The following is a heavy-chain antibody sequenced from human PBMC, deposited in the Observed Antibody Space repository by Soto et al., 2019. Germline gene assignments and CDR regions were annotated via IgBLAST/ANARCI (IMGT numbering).Heavy chain of an antibody. Sequence: GGSLRLSCAASGFTFDDYAMHWVRQAPGKGLEWVSGISWNSGSIGYADSVKGRFTISRDNAKNSLYLQMNSLRAEDTALYYCAKGWWGGTTRGWFDPWGQGTLVTVSS. J-gene: IGHJ5*02. V-gene: IGHV3-9*01. CDR2: ISWNSGSI. D-gene: IGHD1-1*01. CDR1: GFTFDDYA. CDR3: AKGWWGGTTRGWFDP.